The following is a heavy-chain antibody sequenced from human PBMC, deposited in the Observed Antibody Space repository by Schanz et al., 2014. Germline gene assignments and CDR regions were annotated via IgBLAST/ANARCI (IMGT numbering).Heavy chain of an antibody. CDR1: GYIFTSYS. CDR3: ARGGAYRSPSPVFYFDY. CDR2: INPSGVST. Sequence: QVQRVQSGAEVKKPGASVKVSCKASGYIFTSYSMHWVRQAPGQGLEWLGIINPSGVSTSSAQEFQGRVTMTRDTSTSTLQMELSSLRSEDTAVYYCARGGAYRSPSPVFYFDYWGQGTLVTVSS. J-gene: IGHJ4*02. V-gene: IGHV1-46*01. D-gene: IGHD6-6*01.